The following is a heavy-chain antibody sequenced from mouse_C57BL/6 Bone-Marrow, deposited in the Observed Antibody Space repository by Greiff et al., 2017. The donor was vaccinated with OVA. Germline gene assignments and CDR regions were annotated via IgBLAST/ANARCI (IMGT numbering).Heavy chain of an antibody. CDR1: GYTFTSYG. Sequence: VQLQQSGAELARPGASVKLSCKASGYTFTSYGISWVKQRTGQGLEWIGEIYPRSGNTYYNEKFKGKATLTADKSSSTAYMELRSLTSEDSAVYFCARSRLSEKCAFCGRGTLVTVTA. D-gene: IGHD1-3*01. CDR2: IYPRSGNT. J-gene: IGHJ3*01. CDR3: ARSRLSEKCAF. V-gene: IGHV1-81*01.